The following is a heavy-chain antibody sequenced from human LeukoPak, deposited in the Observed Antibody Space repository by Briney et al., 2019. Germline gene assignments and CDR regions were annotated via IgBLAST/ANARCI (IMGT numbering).Heavy chain of an antibody. CDR1: GFTFSRYG. V-gene: IGHV3-30*18. J-gene: IGHJ4*02. D-gene: IGHD3-9*01. CDR2: ISYDGGNK. Sequence: GGSLRLSCAVSGFTFSRYGMHWVRQAPGKGPEWVALISYDGGNKDYVDSVKGRFTVSRDSSRNTLYLQLNSLRPEDTAVYYCAKDRSTYNVLTGYQDYWGQGTLVTVSS. CDR3: AKDRSTYNVLTGYQDY.